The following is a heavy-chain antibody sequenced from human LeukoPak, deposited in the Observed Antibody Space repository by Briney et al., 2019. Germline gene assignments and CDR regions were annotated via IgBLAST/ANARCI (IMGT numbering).Heavy chain of an antibody. CDR1: GFTFSTYT. CDR3: SSGYLDC. Sequence: GGSLRLSCAASGFTFSTYTMNWVRQAPGKGLEWVSSISSSSRYIFYADSIKGRFTISRDKAKNSLYLQVNSLRAEDTAVYYDSSGYLDCWGQGTQVTVSS. J-gene: IGHJ4*02. D-gene: IGHD3-22*01. V-gene: IGHV3-21*01. CDR2: ISSSSRYI.